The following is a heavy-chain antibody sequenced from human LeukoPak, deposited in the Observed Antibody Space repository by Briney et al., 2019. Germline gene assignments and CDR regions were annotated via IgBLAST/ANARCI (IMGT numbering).Heavy chain of an antibody. CDR1: GFDFSTYA. D-gene: IGHD2-15*01. V-gene: IGHV3-21*01. CDR2: ISSSSSYI. Sequence: GGSLRLSCTASGFDFSTYAMNWVRQAPGKGLEWVSSISSSSSYIYYADSVKGRFTISRDNAKNSLYLQMNSLRAEDTAVYYCARESPVFPCSGGSCYSDNWFDPWGQGTLVTVSS. J-gene: IGHJ5*02. CDR3: ARESPVFPCSGGSCYSDNWFDP.